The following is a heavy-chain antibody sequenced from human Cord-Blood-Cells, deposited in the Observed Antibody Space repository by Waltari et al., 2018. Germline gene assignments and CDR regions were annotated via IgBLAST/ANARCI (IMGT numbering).Heavy chain of an antibody. CDR2: FYYSGST. Sequence: QLQLQESGPGLVQPSATLSLTCPVSGGSISSSSYSWGWIRQPPGKGLGWIGSFYYSGSTYYNPSPKSRVTISVDTSKTQFSLKLSSVTAADTAVYYCARQVWESIDYWGQGTLVTVSS. CDR3: ARQVWESIDY. D-gene: IGHD1-26*01. J-gene: IGHJ4*02. CDR1: GGSISSSSYS. V-gene: IGHV4-39*01.